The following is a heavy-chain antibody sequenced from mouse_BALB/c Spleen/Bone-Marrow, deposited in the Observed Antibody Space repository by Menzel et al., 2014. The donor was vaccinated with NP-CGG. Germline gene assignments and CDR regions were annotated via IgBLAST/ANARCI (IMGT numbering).Heavy chain of an antibody. D-gene: IGHD3-3*01. CDR3: ARRGDRLYAVDY. Sequence: EVKVVDSGPDLVKPSQSLSLTCTVIGYSITSGYSWHWIRQFPGNNLEWMGYIHYSGSTGYNPSLKSRISITRDTSKNQFFLQLNSVTTEDTATYYCARRGDRLYAVDYWGQGTSVTVSS. CDR2: IHYSGST. J-gene: IGHJ4*01. CDR1: GYSITSGYS. V-gene: IGHV3-1*02.